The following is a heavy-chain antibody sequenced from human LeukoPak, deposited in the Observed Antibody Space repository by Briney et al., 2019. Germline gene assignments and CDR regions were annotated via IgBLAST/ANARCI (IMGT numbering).Heavy chain of an antibody. Sequence: SETLSLTCTVSGGSISSYYWSWIRQPPGTGLEWIGYIYYSGSTNYNPSLKSRVTISVDTSKNQFSLKLSSVTAADTAVYYCARTRIAVAATRYYFDYWGQGTLVTVSS. V-gene: IGHV4-59*01. J-gene: IGHJ4*02. CDR2: IYYSGST. D-gene: IGHD6-19*01. CDR1: GGSISSYY. CDR3: ARTRIAVAATRYYFDY.